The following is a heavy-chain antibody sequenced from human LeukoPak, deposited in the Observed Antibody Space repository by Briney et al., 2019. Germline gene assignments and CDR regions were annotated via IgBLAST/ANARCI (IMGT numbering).Heavy chain of an antibody. V-gene: IGHV3-48*03. CDR3: ARGPDAFDI. CDR2: ISSSASTV. Sequence: GGSLRLSCAASGFTFSSYEMNWVRQAPGKGLEWVSYISSSASTVYYADSVKGRFTISRGNAKNSLYLQMNSLRAEDTAVYYCARGPDAFDIWGQGAMVTVSS. CDR1: GFTFSSYE. J-gene: IGHJ3*02.